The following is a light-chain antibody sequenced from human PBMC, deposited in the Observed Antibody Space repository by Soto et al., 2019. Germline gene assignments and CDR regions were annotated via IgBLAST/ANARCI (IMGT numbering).Light chain of an antibody. CDR2: SAS. Sequence: DRVTITCVASQSIGRYLNWYQHKPGKAPQVLIYSASTLQSGVPSRFSGSGSGTEFTLTINNLQPEDSATYYCPQSQNTLRPFGQGTKVDI. CDR3: PQSQNTLRP. V-gene: IGKV1-39*01. J-gene: IGKJ1*01. CDR1: QSIGRY.